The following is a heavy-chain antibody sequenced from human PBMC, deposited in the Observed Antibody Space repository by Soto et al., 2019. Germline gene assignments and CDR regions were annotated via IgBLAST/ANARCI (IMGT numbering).Heavy chain of an antibody. J-gene: IGHJ6*02. CDR1: GYTFTGYY. CDR3: ARQWVSYGMDV. V-gene: IGHV1-2*02. Sequence: QVQLVQSGAEVKKPGASVKVSCKASGYTFTGYYMHWVRQAPGQGLEWMGWINPNSGGANYAQKLKGAVTMTRDTSISTAYMELSRLRSDATAVYYCARQWVSYGMDVWGQGTTVTVSS. D-gene: IGHD1-26*01. CDR2: INPNSGGA.